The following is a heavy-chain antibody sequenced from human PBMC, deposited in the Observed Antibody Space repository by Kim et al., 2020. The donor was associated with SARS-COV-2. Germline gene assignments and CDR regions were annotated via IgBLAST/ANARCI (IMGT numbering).Heavy chain of an antibody. Sequence: GGSLRLSCAASGFTFSNYWMSWVRQAPGKGLVWVANIKQDGSEISYMDSVKGRFTVSRDNAKNSLYLQMNSLRAEHTALYYCASERHSSGYCYLDLGGRGTLVTVPP. CDR1: GFTFSNYW. J-gene: IGHJ2*01. CDR2: IKQDGSEI. V-gene: IGHV3-7*01. D-gene: IGHD6-19*01. CDR3: ASERHSSGYCYLDL.